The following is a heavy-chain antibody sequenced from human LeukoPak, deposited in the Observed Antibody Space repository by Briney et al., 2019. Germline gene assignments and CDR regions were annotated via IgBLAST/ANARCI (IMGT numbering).Heavy chain of an antibody. V-gene: IGHV4-59*01. Sequence: SETLSLTCTVSGGSISSYYWSWIRQPPGEGLEWIGYIYYSGSTNYNPSLKSRVTISVDTSKNQFSLKLSSVTAADTAVYYCARARAAAGTNWFDPWGQGTLVTVSS. D-gene: IGHD6-13*01. CDR3: ARARAAAGTNWFDP. J-gene: IGHJ5*02. CDR2: IYYSGST. CDR1: GGSISSYY.